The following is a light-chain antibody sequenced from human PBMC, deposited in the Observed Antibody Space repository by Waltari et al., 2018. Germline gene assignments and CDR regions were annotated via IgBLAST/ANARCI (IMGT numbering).Light chain of an antibody. V-gene: IGKV3-20*01. CDR2: CAS. J-gene: IGKJ1*01. Sequence: EIVLTQSPGTLSLSPGERATLSCRASQSVSRTLAWYQQKPGQAPRLLIYCASTRATGIPERFSCGGSGTDFSLTINRLGPEDFAVYYCQHYVRLPATFGQGTKVEIK. CDR1: QSVSRT. CDR3: QHYVRLPAT.